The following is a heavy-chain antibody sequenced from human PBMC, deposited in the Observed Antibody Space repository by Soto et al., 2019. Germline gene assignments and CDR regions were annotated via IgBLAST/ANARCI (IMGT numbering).Heavy chain of an antibody. V-gene: IGHV3-30-3*01. D-gene: IGHD3-22*01. J-gene: IGHJ4*02. CDR1: GFAFSSYA. CDR2: ISYDGSNK. Sequence: TGGSLRLSCAASGFAFSSYAMHWVRQAPGKGLEWVAVISYDGSNKYYADSVKGRFTISRDNSKNTLYLQMNSLRAEDTAVYYCARDVMIGVFDYWGQGTLVTVSS. CDR3: ARDVMIGVFDY.